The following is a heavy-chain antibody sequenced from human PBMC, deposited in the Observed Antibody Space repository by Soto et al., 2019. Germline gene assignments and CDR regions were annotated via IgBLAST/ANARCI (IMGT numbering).Heavy chain of an antibody. Sequence: PSETLSLTCTVSRGSISSYSFYWGWVRQPPGKGLEWIGTIFYSGSTYYNPSLESRVTMSVDTSKSQFSLRLSSVTAADTAVCFCARLRPRVAAAGLFDSWSQGTLVTVSS. CDR3: ARLRPRVAAAGLFDS. V-gene: IGHV4-39*01. CDR1: RGSISSYSFY. J-gene: IGHJ4*02. D-gene: IGHD6-13*01. CDR2: IFYSGST.